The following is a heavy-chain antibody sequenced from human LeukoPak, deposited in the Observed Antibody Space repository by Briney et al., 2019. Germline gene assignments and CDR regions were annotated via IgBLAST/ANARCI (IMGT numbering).Heavy chain of an antibody. V-gene: IGHV3-33*01. CDR3: ARDSVADYYDSSGYDY. J-gene: IGHJ4*02. Sequence: PGGSLSLSCAASGFTFSRFGMHWVRQAPGKGLEWVAFMWHDGSNEYYADSVKGRFTISRDNSKDTLFLQMNSPRDQDTAVYYCARDSVADYYDSSGYDYWGPGTLVTVSS. CDR2: MWHDGSNE. CDR1: GFTFSRFG. D-gene: IGHD3-22*01.